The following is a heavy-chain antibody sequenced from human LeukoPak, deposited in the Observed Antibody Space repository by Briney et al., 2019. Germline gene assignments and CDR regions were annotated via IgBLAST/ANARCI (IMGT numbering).Heavy chain of an antibody. V-gene: IGHV3-23*01. J-gene: IGHJ3*02. Sequence: GGSLRLSCAASGFTFSSYGMSRVRQAPGKGLEWVSAISGSGGSTYYPDSVKGRFTISRDNSKNTLYLQMNSLRAEDTAVYYCAKDFYYDSSGYYSVLDAFDIWGQGTMVTVSS. CDR1: GFTFSSYG. CDR3: AKDFYYDSSGYYSVLDAFDI. D-gene: IGHD3-22*01. CDR2: ISGSGGST.